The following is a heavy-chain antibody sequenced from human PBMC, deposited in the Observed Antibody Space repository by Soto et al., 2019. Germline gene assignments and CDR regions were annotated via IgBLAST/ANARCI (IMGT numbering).Heavy chain of an antibody. CDR1: GGTFNTYA. CDR3: AREVQVHTPAFVY. V-gene: IGHV1-69*19. CDR2: ISPMFGAA. J-gene: IGHJ4*02. D-gene: IGHD3-10*01. Sequence: QVQLVQSGAEMKKPGSSVKVSCQSSGGTFNTYAMNWVRQAPGQGPEWMGDISPMFGAANYAPKFQGRVTITEDESTGTSYMQLSSLTSEDTALDFCAREVQVHTPAFVYWGQGTLVTVSS.